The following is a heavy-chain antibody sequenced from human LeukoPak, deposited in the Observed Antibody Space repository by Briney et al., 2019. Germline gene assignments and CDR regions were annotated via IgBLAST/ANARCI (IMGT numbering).Heavy chain of an antibody. J-gene: IGHJ3*01. Sequence: GSLRLSCAASGFTFRSYSMHWVRQAPGKGLEWVSYISSTSSTIYYADSVKGRFTISRDNAKNSLYLQMNSLRDEDTAVYYCARAAPYYYDSSGYSAFDCWGQGTMVTVSA. D-gene: IGHD3-22*01. V-gene: IGHV3-48*02. CDR2: ISSTSSTI. CDR3: ARAAPYYYDSSGYSAFDC. CDR1: GFTFRSYS.